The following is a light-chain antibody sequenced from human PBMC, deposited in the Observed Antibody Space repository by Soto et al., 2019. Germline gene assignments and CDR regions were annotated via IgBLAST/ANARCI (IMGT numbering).Light chain of an antibody. CDR3: QQYYSTPLT. J-gene: IGKJ4*01. CDR1: QSVSNNY. Sequence: EIVFTQSPGTQSLSPGERATLSCSACQSVSNNYLAWYQQKPGQAPRLLIYGASNRATGIPDRFSGSGSGTDFTLTISSLQAEDVAVYYCQQYYSTPLTFGGGTKVDI. CDR2: GAS. V-gene: IGKV3-20*01.